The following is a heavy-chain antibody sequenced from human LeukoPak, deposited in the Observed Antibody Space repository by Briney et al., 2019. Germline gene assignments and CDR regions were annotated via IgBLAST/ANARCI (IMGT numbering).Heavy chain of an antibody. D-gene: IGHD3-3*01. CDR1: GGSFSGYY. CDR2: INHSGST. CDR3: ARGRALEWLLKYYYYDYMEV. J-gene: IGHJ6*03. Sequence: PSETLSLTCAVYGGSFSGYYWSWIRQPPGKGLEWIGEINHSGSTNYNPSLKSRVTISVDTSKNLFFLLLSFVTAADAAVYYCARGRALEWLLKYYYYDYMEVWGKGTTVTVSS. V-gene: IGHV4-34*01.